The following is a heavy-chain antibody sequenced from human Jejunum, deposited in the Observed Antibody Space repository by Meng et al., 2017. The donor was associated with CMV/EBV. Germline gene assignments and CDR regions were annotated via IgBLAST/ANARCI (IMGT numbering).Heavy chain of an antibody. Sequence: SGYIVIGYYIHWVRQAAGQGLEWMGWSNPNTGVTGTAQKFRGRVTMTRDTSITTAYMELSSLRSDDTAVYFCARIPTDNLPNQHFDFWGQGTLVTVSS. CDR3: ARIPTDNLPNQHFDF. V-gene: IGHV1-2*02. CDR2: SNPNTGVT. CDR1: GYIVIGYY. J-gene: IGHJ4*02. D-gene: IGHD2-15*01.